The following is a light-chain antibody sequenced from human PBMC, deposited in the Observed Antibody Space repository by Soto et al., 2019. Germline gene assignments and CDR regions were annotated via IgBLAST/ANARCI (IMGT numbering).Light chain of an antibody. CDR1: QSVSSSY. CDR2: GAS. V-gene: IGKV3-20*01. J-gene: IGKJ3*01. Sequence: EIVMPQAQGTLPLSPGERATLSCRASQSVSSSYLAWYQQKPGQAPRLLIYGASSRDTGIRDRFRGSGSGTAFTLTISRLEPEDFAVYYCHEYGSSPRFTFGPGTKVDVK. CDR3: HEYGSSPRFT.